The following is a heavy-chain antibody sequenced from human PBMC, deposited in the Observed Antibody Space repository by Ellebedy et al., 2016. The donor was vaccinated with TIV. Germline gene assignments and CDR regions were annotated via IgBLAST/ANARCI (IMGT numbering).Heavy chain of an antibody. V-gene: IGHV4-34*01. Sequence: SETLSLTXAVYGGSFSGYYWSWIRQPPGKGLEWIGEINHSGSTNYNPSLKSRVTISVDTSKNQFSLKLSSVTAADTAVYYCASLGQIYAPYMSYYYYGMDVWGQGTTVTVSS. J-gene: IGHJ6*02. CDR2: INHSGST. D-gene: IGHD1-14*01. CDR1: GGSFSGYY. CDR3: ASLGQIYAPYMSYYYYGMDV.